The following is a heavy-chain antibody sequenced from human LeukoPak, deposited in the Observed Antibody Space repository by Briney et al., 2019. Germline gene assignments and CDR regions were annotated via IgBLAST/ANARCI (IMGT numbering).Heavy chain of an antibody. CDR3: ASTVVTHHDAFDI. Sequence: GGSLRLSCAASGFTFSDYAMSWVRQAPGKGLEWVSTISDNGGGTYYADSVKGRFTISRDNSKNTLYLQMNSLRAEDTAVYYCASTVVTHHDAFDIWGQGTMVTVSS. V-gene: IGHV3-23*01. D-gene: IGHD4-23*01. J-gene: IGHJ3*02. CDR2: ISDNGGGT. CDR1: GFTFSDYA.